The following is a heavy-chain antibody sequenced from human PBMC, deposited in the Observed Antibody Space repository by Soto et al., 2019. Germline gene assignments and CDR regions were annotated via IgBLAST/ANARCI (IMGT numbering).Heavy chain of an antibody. Sequence: LRLSCAASGFTFSSYAMSWVRQAPGKGLEWVSAISGSGGSTYYADSVKGRFTISRDNSKNTLYLQMNSLRAEDTAVYYCAKTFSHDLSSFDYWGQGTLVTVSS. D-gene: IGHD2-2*01. V-gene: IGHV3-23*01. CDR2: ISGSGGST. CDR1: GFTFSSYA. J-gene: IGHJ4*02. CDR3: AKTFSHDLSSFDY.